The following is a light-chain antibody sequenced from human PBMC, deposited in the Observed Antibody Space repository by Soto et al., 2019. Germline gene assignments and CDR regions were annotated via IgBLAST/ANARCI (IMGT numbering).Light chain of an antibody. CDR3: QQYADWPRT. J-gene: IGKJ1*01. Sequence: EIVLTQSPATLSVSPGERATLSCRASQSVSSNLAWYQQKPGQAPRLLIYGASTRATGIPARFSGSGSGTEFTLTISSLQSGDFAVYYCQQYADWPRTFGQGTKVHIK. CDR1: QSVSSN. V-gene: IGKV3-15*01. CDR2: GAS.